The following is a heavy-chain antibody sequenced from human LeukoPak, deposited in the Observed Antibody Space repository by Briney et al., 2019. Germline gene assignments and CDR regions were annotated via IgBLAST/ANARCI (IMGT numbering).Heavy chain of an antibody. CDR2: INYSGDT. CDR3: VRLQAVTGNFDY. Sequence: PSETLSRTGTVSGGSISSSSYSWGWIRQPPGKPLEWIETINYSGDTYYNPSLKSRVTISVDSSKNQFSLKLSSVTAADTAVYYCVRLQAVTGNFDYWGQGALVTVSS. CDR1: GGSISSSSYS. J-gene: IGHJ4*02. V-gene: IGHV4-39*07. D-gene: IGHD1-20*01.